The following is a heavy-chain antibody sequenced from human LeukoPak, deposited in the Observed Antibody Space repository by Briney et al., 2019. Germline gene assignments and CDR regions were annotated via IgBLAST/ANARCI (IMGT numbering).Heavy chain of an antibody. Sequence: GGSLRLSCEASGFTFLTYTMHWVRQAPGQRLEWMGWINAGNGNTKYSQEFQGRVTITRDTSASTAYMELSSLRSEDMAVYYCARGGSGYCDYWGQGTLVTVSS. CDR3: ARGGSGYCDY. D-gene: IGHD3-22*01. V-gene: IGHV1-3*03. CDR1: GFTFLTYT. J-gene: IGHJ4*02. CDR2: INAGNGNT.